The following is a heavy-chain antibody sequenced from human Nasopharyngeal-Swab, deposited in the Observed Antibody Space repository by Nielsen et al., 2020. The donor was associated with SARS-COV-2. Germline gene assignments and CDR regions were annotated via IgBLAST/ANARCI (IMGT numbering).Heavy chain of an antibody. J-gene: IGHJ4*02. Sequence: GGSLRLSCAASGFTFSSYGMHWVRQAPGKGLEWVAVISYDGSNKYYADSVKGRFTISRDNSKNTLYLQMNSLRAEETEGEEGWKDYYGSGSYLGWLSGPEYYFDYWGQGTLVTVSS. V-gene: IGHV3-30*03. D-gene: IGHD3-10*01. CDR2: ISYDGSNK. CDR3: WKDYYGSGSYLGWLSGPEYYFDY. CDR1: GFTFSSYG.